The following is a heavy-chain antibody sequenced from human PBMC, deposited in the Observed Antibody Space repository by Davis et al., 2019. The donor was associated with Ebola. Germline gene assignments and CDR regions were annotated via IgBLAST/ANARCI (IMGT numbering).Heavy chain of an antibody. D-gene: IGHD3-3*01. V-gene: IGHV4-30-4*01. CDR2: IFYSGST. CDR1: GDSISGADYS. Sequence: SETLSLTCAVSGDSISGADYSWTWIRQPPGKGLEWIGHIFYSGSTYYNPSLQSRTTLSVDTSKNQFSLKLSAVTAADTAVYYCARGSDFWSGCFDYWGQGSLVTVSS. CDR3: ARGSDFWSGCFDY. J-gene: IGHJ4*02.